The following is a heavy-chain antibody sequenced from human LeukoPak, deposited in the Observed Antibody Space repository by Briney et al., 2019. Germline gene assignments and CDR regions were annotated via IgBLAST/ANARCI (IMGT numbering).Heavy chain of an antibody. CDR1: GFTFSSYP. CDR3: AKDGESITIFGVVSPLGDAFDI. Sequence: GGSLRLSCAASGFTFSSYPMHWVRQAPGKGLEWVAVISYDESNKYYADSVEGRFTISRDNSKNTLYLQMNSLRAEDTAVYYCAKDGESITIFGVVSPLGDAFDIWGQGTMVTVSS. D-gene: IGHD3-3*01. J-gene: IGHJ3*02. V-gene: IGHV3-30-3*01. CDR2: ISYDESNK.